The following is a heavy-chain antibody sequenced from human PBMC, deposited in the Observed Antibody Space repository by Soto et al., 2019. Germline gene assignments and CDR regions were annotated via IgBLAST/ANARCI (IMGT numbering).Heavy chain of an antibody. CDR3: FGNLFWRGY. CDR2: ISHDGSNR. V-gene: IGHV3-30*03. CDR1: GFTFSSYG. J-gene: IGHJ4*02. D-gene: IGHD3-16*01. Sequence: QVQLVESGGGVVHPGRSLRLSCAASGFTFSSYGMHWVRQAPGKGLEWISLISHDGSNRYYADSVKGRFTISRDNSNNTLFLQLNSLRPEDTAMYYCFGNLFWRGYWGQGALVTVSS.